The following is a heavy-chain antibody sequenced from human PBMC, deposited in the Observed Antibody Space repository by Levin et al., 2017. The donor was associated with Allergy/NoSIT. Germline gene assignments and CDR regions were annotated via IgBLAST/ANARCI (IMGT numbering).Heavy chain of an antibody. D-gene: IGHD3-10*01. J-gene: IGHJ6*02. CDR1: GFTFSSYA. CDR2: ISYDGSNK. V-gene: IGHV3-30-3*01. CDR3: ARDQEFGELLWFGAPWGMDV. Sequence: GGSLRLSCAASGFTFSSYAMHWVRQAPGKGLEWVAVISYDGSNKYYADSVKGRFTISRDNSKNTLYLQMNSLRAEDTAVYYCARDQEFGELLWFGAPWGMDVWGQGTTVTVSS.